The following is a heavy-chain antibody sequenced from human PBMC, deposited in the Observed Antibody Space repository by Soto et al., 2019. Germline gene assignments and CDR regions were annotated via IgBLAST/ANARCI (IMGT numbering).Heavy chain of an antibody. V-gene: IGHV2-5*02. CDR3: AHAGDYDLLTFDH. CDR1: GFSLSTYHMG. J-gene: IGHJ4*02. CDR2: NYWDDDK. D-gene: IGHD4-17*01. Sequence: QITLKESGPTLVRPAQTLTLTCDFSGFSLSTYHMGVAWIRQPPGKALEWLALNYWDDDKRYSPSLKDRLAISKDTSSNQVVLTITNMDPGDTATYFCAHAGDYDLLTFDHWGPGTPVTVSS.